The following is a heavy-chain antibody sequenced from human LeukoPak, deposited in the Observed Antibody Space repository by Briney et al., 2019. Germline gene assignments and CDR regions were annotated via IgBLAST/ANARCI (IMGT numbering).Heavy chain of an antibody. CDR3: ARVGLNDYGSGTYADY. V-gene: IGHV3-53*01. D-gene: IGHD3-10*01. J-gene: IGHJ4*02. Sequence: PGGSLRLSCAASGFSVSSNYMSWVRQAPGKGLEWVSINSGGSTYYTDSVKGRFSISRDNSKNTLYLQMNNLRAEDTAVYYCARVGLNDYGSGTYADYWGQGTLVTVSS. CDR2: NSGGST. CDR1: GFSVSSNY.